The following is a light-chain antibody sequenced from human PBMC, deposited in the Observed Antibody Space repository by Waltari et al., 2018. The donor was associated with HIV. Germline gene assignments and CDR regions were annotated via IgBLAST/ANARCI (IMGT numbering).Light chain of an antibody. CDR3: SSYTSSSTPVV. J-gene: IGLJ2*01. V-gene: IGLV2-14*01. Sequence: QSALTQPASVSGSPGQSITISCTGTSSEIGPYNYVSWYQQHPGKAPKLMIYDVSKRPSGVSNRFSGSKSGNTASLTISGLQAEDEADYYCSSYTSSSTPVVFGGGTKLTVL. CDR1: SSEIGPYNY. CDR2: DVS.